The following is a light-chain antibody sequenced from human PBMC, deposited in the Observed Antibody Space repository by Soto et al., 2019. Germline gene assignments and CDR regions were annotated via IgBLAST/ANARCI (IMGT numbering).Light chain of an antibody. CDR1: QGISNY. Sequence: DIQMTQSPSSLSASVGDRVTITCRASQGISNYLAWYQQKPGKVPQLLIYKASTLKSGVPSRFSGSGSGTEFTLTISSLQPDDFATYYCQQYNSYSEAFGQGTKV. J-gene: IGKJ1*01. CDR2: KAS. CDR3: QQYNSYSEA. V-gene: IGKV1-5*03.